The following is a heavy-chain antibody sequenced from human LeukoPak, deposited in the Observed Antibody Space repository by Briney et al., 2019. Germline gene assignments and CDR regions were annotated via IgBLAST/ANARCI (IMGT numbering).Heavy chain of an antibody. CDR2: SRSKAKSYTT. CDR1: GFTFSDHY. CDR3: ARARYGSYYQSGAYDI. V-gene: IGHV3-72*01. Sequence: GGSLRLSCAASGFTFSDHYMYWVRQAPGKGLEWVGHSRSKAKSYTTEYAASVKGRFTISRDESKNSLYLQMNSLKTEDTAVYYCARARYGSYYQSGAYDIWGQGTMVTVSS. D-gene: IGHD1-26*01. J-gene: IGHJ3*02.